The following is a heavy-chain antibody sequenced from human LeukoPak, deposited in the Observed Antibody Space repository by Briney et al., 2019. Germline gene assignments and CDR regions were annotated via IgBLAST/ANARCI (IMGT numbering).Heavy chain of an antibody. CDR3: AKEPTSYSSGWYFQH. CDR2: VSHDGSTT. V-gene: IGHV3-30*18. D-gene: IGHD6-13*01. Sequence: SGGSLRLFCAASGFTFSNFGMQWVRQAPGKGLEWLAVVSHDGSTTFYADSVKGRFTISRDNSKNTLHLEMYRLTTEDTAVYYCAKEPTSYSSGWYFQHWGQGTLVTVSS. J-gene: IGHJ1*01. CDR1: GFTFSNFG.